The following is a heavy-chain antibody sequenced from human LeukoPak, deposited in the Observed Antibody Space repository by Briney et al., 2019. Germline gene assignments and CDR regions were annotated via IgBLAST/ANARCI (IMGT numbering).Heavy chain of an antibody. D-gene: IGHD1-1*01. CDR2: IYSGGST. CDR3: AIGGGQRPYYHRDV. V-gene: IGHV3-53*01. Sequence: GGSLRLSSVDPGLTLSRKYMSWGRQAPGKGLEWVSVIYSGGSTYYADSVKGRFTISRDNSKNTLYLQMNSLRAEDTAVYYCAIGGGQRPYYHRDVLGKGTTVTVSS. CDR1: GLTLSRKY. J-gene: IGHJ6*03.